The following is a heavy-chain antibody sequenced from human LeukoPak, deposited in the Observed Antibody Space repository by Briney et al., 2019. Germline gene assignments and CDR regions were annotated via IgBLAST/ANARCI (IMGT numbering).Heavy chain of an antibody. Sequence: PGGSLRLSCAASGFTFSSYSMNWVRQAPGKGLECVSYISSSSTTIYYADSVKGRFTIPRDNAKNSLYLQMNSLRAEDTAVYYCARSTWELHFLGNWFDPWGQGTLVTVSS. CDR1: GFTFSSYS. CDR2: ISSSSTTI. J-gene: IGHJ5*02. CDR3: ARSTWELHFLGNWFDP. D-gene: IGHD1-26*01. V-gene: IGHV3-48*01.